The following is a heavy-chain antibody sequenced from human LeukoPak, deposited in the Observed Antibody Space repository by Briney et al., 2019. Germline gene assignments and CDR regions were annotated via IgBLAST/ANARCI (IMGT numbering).Heavy chain of an antibody. V-gene: IGHV1-8*01. CDR2: MNPNSANT. D-gene: IGHD3-10*01. CDR3: ARGPSYGSGSYNIYGIDY. CDR1: GYTFTSYD. J-gene: IGHJ4*02. Sequence: ASVKVSCKASGYTFTSYDINWVRQATGRGLEWMGWMNPNSANTGYAQKFQGRVTMTRDTSISTAHMELSSLTSEDTAVYYCARGPSYGSGSYNIYGIDYWGQGTLVTVSS.